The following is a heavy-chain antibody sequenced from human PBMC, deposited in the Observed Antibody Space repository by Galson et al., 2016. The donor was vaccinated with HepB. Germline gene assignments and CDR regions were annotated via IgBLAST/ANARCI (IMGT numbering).Heavy chain of an antibody. V-gene: IGHV3-33*01. CDR1: GFTFSHYG. CDR2: IWYDGGNK. CDR3: ARYRGLNITSKFYYFMDV. D-gene: IGHD3-16*02. J-gene: IGHJ6*03. Sequence: SLRLSCAASGFTFSHYGMHWVRQAPGKGLEWVAVIWYDGGNKFYAGSVQGRFTISRDNSKNTLHLQMNDLRAEDTAVYYCARYRGLNITSKFYYFMDVWGKGTTVTVSS.